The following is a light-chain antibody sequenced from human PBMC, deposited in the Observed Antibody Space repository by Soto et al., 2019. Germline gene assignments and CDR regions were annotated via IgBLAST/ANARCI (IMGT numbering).Light chain of an antibody. V-gene: IGLV2-14*01. CDR1: SSDVGGYIY. CDR2: DVT. Sequence: QSVLTQPASVSGSPGQSITISCTGTSSDVGGYIYVSWYQQHPGKAPKLMIYDVTSRPSGVSYRFSGSKSGNTASLTICGLQAEDEAPYYCSSYTTSSSYVFGTATKVTV. CDR3: SSYTTSSSYV. J-gene: IGLJ1*01.